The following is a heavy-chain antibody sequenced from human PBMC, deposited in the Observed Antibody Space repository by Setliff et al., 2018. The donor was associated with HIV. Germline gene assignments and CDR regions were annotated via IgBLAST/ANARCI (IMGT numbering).Heavy chain of an antibody. CDR1: GGTFSLHY. CDR3: VRDVGYDSDGYRHAFDI. V-gene: IGHV4-34*01. D-gene: IGHD3-22*01. J-gene: IGHJ3*02. Sequence: SETLSLTCAVSGGTFSLHYYTWIRQSPLRGLERIGEINHSGGTRYNPSLESRVTMSLDSSRKQFSLRLISVTAADTAVYYCVRDVGYDSDGYRHAFDIWCQGTMVTVSS. CDR2: INHSGGT.